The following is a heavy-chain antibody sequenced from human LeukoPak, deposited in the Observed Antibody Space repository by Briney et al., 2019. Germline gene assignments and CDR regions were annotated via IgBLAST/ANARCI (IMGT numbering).Heavy chain of an antibody. J-gene: IGHJ4*02. D-gene: IGHD4-17*01. V-gene: IGHV1-2*02. CDR2: INPNSGGT. CDR3: ARDRGYGDYETTWHY. CDR1: GYTFTGYY. Sequence: ASVKVSCKASGYTFTGYYMHWVRQAPGQGLEWMGWINPNSGGTNYAQKFQGRVIMTRDTSISTAYMELSRLRSDDTAVYYCARDRGYGDYETTWHYWGQGTLVTVSS.